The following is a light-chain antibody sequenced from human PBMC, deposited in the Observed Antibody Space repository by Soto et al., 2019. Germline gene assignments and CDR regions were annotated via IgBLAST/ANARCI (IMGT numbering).Light chain of an antibody. J-gene: IGLJ2*01. CDR2: EVS. CDR1: SNDVGGYAY. CDR3: SSYTGDTTPV. Sequence: QSVLTQPASVSGSPGQSITISCTGTSNDVGGYAYVSRYQQHPGKAPKLVISEVSNRPSGVSHRFSGSRSGNTASLTISGLQAEDEADYYCSSYTGDTTPVFGGGTKLTVL. V-gene: IGLV2-14*01.